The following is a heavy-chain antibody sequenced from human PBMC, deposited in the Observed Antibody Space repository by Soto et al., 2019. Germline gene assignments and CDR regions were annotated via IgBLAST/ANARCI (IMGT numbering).Heavy chain of an antibody. CDR1: GGSISSYY. D-gene: IGHD1-26*01. CDR3: ARGLISGSHYSGGWHYFDS. J-gene: IGHJ4*02. Sequence: SQPLSLTCTVSGGSISSYYWSWIRQPPGKGLEWIGYIYHSGSTNYNPSLKSRVTISVHTSSSQFSLELSSVTAADTAVYYCARGLISGSHYSGGWHYFDSWGQGTQVTGSS. V-gene: IGHV4-59*12. CDR2: IYHSGST.